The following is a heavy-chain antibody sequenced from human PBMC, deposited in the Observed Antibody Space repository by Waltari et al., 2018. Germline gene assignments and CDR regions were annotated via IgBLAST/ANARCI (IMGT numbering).Heavy chain of an antibody. CDR1: GYSMRSGYY. J-gene: IGHJ3*02. V-gene: IGHV4-38-2*01. CDR3: VAAKEYYYDGSGDDAFET. CDR2: IYQSGRS. D-gene: IGHD3-22*01. Sequence: QVQLQESGTGLAKSSETLSLTCDVSGYSMRSGYYWGWIRQPPRKGLEWIASIYQSGRSYYNPSLRSRVTISVDTSRNQFSLEMTSVTATDTATYYCVAAKEYYYDGSGDDAFETWGQGTLVTVSS.